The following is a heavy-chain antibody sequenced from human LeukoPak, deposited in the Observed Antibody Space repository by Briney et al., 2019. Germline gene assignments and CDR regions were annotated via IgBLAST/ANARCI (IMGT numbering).Heavy chain of an antibody. CDR3: AKDILDYYDSDAFDI. Sequence: GGSLRLSCAASGFTFSRHAVSWVRQAPGGGLEWVSAISGSGGSTYYAGSVKGRFSLSRDNSKNTLYLQMNSLRAEDTAVYYCAKDILDYYDSDAFDISGQGTMVTVSS. D-gene: IGHD3-22*01. CDR1: GFTFSRHA. CDR2: ISGSGGST. J-gene: IGHJ3*02. V-gene: IGHV3-23*01.